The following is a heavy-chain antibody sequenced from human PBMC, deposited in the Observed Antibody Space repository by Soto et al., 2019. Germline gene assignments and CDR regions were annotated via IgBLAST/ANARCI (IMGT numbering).Heavy chain of an antibody. CDR1: GFTFSSYW. V-gene: IGHV3-7*05. J-gene: IGHJ2*01. Sequence: EVQLVESGGGLVQPGGSLRLSCAASGFTFSSYWMSWVRQAPGKGLEWVANIKQDGSEKYYVDSVKGRFTISRDNAKNSLYLRMNSLRAEDTAVYYCARVGYYYDSSGYFPDWYFDLWGRGTLVTVSS. D-gene: IGHD3-22*01. CDR2: IKQDGSEK. CDR3: ARVGYYYDSSGYFPDWYFDL.